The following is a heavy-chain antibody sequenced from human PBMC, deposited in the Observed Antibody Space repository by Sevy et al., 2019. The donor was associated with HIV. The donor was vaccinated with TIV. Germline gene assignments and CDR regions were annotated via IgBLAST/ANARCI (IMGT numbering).Heavy chain of an antibody. Sequence: GGSLRLSCTASGFTFSSYEMNWVRQAPGKGLEWVSYISNSGSNIYYSDSVKGRFTISRDNAKNRLYLQMNSLRAEDTAVYYCARDLPPSATTVAHFDYWGRGTLVTVSS. J-gene: IGHJ4*02. CDR1: GFTFSSYE. D-gene: IGHD4-17*01. CDR3: ARDLPPSATTVAHFDY. V-gene: IGHV3-48*03. CDR2: ISNSGSNI.